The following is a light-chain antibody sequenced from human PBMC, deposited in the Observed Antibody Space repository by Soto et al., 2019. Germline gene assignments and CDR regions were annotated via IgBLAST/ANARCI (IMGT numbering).Light chain of an antibody. J-gene: IGKJ3*01. CDR2: DAS. CDR1: QSISDW. Sequence: DIQMTQSPSTLSASVGDRVTITCWASQSISDWLAWYQQRPGKAPKLLIYDASSLKSGVPSRFSGSGFVTEFTLTISSLQPDDSATYYCQQYNSYPLTFGPGTKVEIK. V-gene: IGKV1-5*01. CDR3: QQYNSYPLT.